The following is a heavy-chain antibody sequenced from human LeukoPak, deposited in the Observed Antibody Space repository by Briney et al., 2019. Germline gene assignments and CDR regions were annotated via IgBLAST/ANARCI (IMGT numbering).Heavy chain of an antibody. Sequence: PGRSLRLSCAASGFTFSSYAMHWVRQAPGKGLEWVAVISYDGSNKYYADSVKGRFTISRDNSKNTLYLQMNSLRAEDTAVYYCARDVVRLGELAQHWGQGTPVTVSS. CDR2: ISYDGSNK. V-gene: IGHV3-30-3*01. D-gene: IGHD3-16*01. CDR1: GFTFSSYA. CDR3: ARDVVRLGELAQH. J-gene: IGHJ1*01.